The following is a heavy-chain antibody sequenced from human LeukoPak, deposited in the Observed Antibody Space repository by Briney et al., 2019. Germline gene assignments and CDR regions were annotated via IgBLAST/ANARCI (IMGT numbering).Heavy chain of an antibody. CDR2: IYSGGST. CDR1: GFTVSNNY. Sequence: GGSLRLSCAASGFTVSNNYMSWVRQAPGKGLEWVSVIYSGGSTYYAGSVKGRFTISRDNSKNTLYLQMNSLRAEDTAVYYCARVDSSGWYSCFDYWGQGTLVTVSS. V-gene: IGHV3-66*01. D-gene: IGHD6-19*01. J-gene: IGHJ4*02. CDR3: ARVDSSGWYSCFDY.